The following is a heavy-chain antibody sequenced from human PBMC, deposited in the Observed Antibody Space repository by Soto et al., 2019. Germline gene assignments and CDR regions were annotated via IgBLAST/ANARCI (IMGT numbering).Heavy chain of an antibody. V-gene: IGHV1-18*01. CDR2: ISAYSGNV. CDR1: GDTFSRST. D-gene: IGHD4-17*01. J-gene: IGHJ4*02. CDR3: AIANYGDDDY. Sequence: QVQLVQSGAEVKKPGASVKVSCKTSGDTFSRSTISWVRQAPGQGLEWMGWISAYSGNVKYAWKFQDRFTMTTDTSTSTAYVELRSLRFDDTAVYYCAIANYGDDDYWGQGTLVTVSS.